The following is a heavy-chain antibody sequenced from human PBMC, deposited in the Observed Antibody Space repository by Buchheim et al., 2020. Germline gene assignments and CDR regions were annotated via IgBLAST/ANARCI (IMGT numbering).Heavy chain of an antibody. CDR2: IYYSGST. V-gene: IGHV4-61*01. CDR1: GGSVSSASYY. CDR3: ARVHSSNWFDT. J-gene: IGHJ5*02. Sequence: QVQLQESGPGLVKPSETLSLSCTVSGGSVSSASYYWSWIRQPPGKGLEWIAYIYYSGSTNYNPSFKSRVTISVDTSKNQFSLNLSSVTTADTAVYYCARVHSSNWFDTWGQGT. D-gene: IGHD6-13*01.